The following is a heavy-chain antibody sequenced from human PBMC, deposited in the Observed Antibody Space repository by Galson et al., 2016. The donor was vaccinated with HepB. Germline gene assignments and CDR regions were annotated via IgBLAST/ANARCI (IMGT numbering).Heavy chain of an antibody. J-gene: IGHJ4*02. Sequence: SVKVSCKASGYTFTGYYMHWVRQAPGRGPEWMGWINPNSGGTNYAQKFQGRVTMTRDTSISTAYMELSRLRSDDTAVYYCASWQVTDTIFDYWGQGTLVTVSS. CDR3: ASWQVTDTIFDY. CDR2: INPNSGGT. V-gene: IGHV1-2*02. D-gene: IGHD2-21*02. CDR1: GYTFTGYY.